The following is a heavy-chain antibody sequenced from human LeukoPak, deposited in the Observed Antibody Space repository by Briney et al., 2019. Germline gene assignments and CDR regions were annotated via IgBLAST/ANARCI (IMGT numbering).Heavy chain of an antibody. CDR1: GFMFSSYW. V-gene: IGHV3-7*03. J-gene: IGHJ6*03. CDR2: IKQDGSEK. CDR3: ARTPSGDFWSGYLEHYYYYMDV. Sequence: PGGSLRLSCAASGFMFSSYWMSWVRQAPGKGLEWVAIIKQDGSEKYYVDSVKGRFTISRDNAKNSLYLQMNSLRAEDTALYYCARTPSGDFWSGYLEHYYYYMDVWGKGTTVTVSS. D-gene: IGHD3-3*01.